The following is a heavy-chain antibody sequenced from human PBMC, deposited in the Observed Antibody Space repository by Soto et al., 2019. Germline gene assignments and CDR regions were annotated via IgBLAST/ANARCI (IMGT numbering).Heavy chain of an antibody. CDR1: GGSMTTDSYF. CDR3: ARARNRYFDY. CDR2: VFRSGSV. D-gene: IGHD1-1*01. J-gene: IGHJ4*02. Sequence: SETLSLTCNVSGGSMTTDSYFWRWIRQPPGKGLEWIGYVFRSGSVNYSPSFKSRVTISIDTSKNQFSLMLKSVTAADTAVYFCARARNRYFDYWGQGALVTVSS. V-gene: IGHV4-61*01.